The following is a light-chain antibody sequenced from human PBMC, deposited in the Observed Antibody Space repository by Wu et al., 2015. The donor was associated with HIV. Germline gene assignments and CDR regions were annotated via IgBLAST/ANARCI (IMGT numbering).Light chain of an antibody. V-gene: IGKV3-15*01. CDR3: HQYNNWPPGT. CDR1: QSVSGS. CDR2: GAF. J-gene: IGKJ2*02. Sequence: EIVMTQSPATLSVSPGERATLSCRASQSVSGSLAWYQQRPGQAPRLLIYGAFTRATGIPARFSGSGSGTDFTLTISNMHSEDFAVYYCHQYNNWPPGTFGQGTKLEIK.